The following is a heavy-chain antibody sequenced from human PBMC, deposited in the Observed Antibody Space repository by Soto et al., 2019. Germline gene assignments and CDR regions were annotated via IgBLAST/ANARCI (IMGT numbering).Heavy chain of an antibody. CDR2: IYYSGST. CDR3: ARESATYGMDV. CDR1: GGSISDSSYF. J-gene: IGHJ6*02. Sequence: TWDPLSLPCTVAGGSISDSSYFRGRIRQPPGKGLEWIGSIYYSGSTYYNPSLKSRVTISVDTSKNQFSLRLSSVTAADTAVYYCARESATYGMDVWGQGTTVTVSS. D-gene: IGHD3-3*01. V-gene: IGHV4-39*07.